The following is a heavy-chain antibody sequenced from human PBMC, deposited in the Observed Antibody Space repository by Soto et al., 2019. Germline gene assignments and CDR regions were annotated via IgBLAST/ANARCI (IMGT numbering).Heavy chain of an antibody. Sequence: PSETLSLTCPVSGGSISSYYWSWIRQPPGKGLEWIGYIYYSGSTNYNPSLKGRVTISVDTSKNQFSLKLSSVTAADTAVYYCARGIGSGWFEWFDPWGQGTLVTVSS. CDR3: ARGIGSGWFEWFDP. CDR1: GGSISSYY. D-gene: IGHD6-19*01. J-gene: IGHJ5*02. CDR2: IYYSGST. V-gene: IGHV4-59*01.